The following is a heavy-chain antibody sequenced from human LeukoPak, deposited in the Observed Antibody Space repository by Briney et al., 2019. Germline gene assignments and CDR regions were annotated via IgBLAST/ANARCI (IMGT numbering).Heavy chain of an antibody. CDR3: ARDLAGFDAFDI. Sequence: GASVKVSCKASGDTFTSYGISWVRQAPGQGLECMGWISAYNGNTNYAQKLQGRATMTTDTSTITAYMELRSLRSDDTAVYYCARDLAGFDAFDIWGQGTMVTVSS. CDR2: ISAYNGNT. CDR1: GDTFTSYG. V-gene: IGHV1-18*01. J-gene: IGHJ3*02.